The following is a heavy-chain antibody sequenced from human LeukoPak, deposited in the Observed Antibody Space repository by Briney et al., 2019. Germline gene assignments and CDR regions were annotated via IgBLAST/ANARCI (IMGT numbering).Heavy chain of an antibody. CDR3: ARHTPFWSGYSYYFDY. CDR1: GGSISSSNW. J-gene: IGHJ4*02. D-gene: IGHD3-3*01. Sequence: PSETLSLTCAVSGGSISSSNWWSWVRQPPGKGLEWIGEIYHSGSTYYNPSLKSRVTISVDTSKNQFSLKLSSVTAADTAVYYCARHTPFWSGYSYYFDYWGQGTLVTVSS. CDR2: IYHSGST. V-gene: IGHV4-4*02.